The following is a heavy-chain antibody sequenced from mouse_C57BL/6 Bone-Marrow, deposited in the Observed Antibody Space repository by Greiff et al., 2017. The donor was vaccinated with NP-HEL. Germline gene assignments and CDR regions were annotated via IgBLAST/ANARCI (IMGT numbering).Heavy chain of an antibody. CDR1: GFTFSNYW. CDR3: TDAMDY. Sequence: EVMLVESGGGLVQPGGSMKLSCVASGFTFSNYWMNWVRQSPEKGLEWVAQIRLKSDNYATNYAESVKGRFTISRDDTKSSVYLQMNNLRAEDTGIYYCTDAMDYWGQGTSVTVSS. CDR2: IRLKSDNYAT. J-gene: IGHJ4*01. V-gene: IGHV6-3*01.